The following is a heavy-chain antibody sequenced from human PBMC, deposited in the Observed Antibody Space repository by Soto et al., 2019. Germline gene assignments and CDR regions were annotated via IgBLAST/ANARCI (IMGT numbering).Heavy chain of an antibody. Sequence: EVQLVESGGGLVQPGGSLRLSCAASGFTFSSYWMSWVRQAPGKGLEWVANIKQDGSEKYYVDSVKGRFTISRDNAKNSLYLQMNSLKTEDTAVYYCTTYYYGSRDWGQGTLVTVSS. D-gene: IGHD3-10*01. CDR3: TTYYYGSRD. J-gene: IGHJ4*02. V-gene: IGHV3-7*03. CDR2: IKQDGSEK. CDR1: GFTFSSYW.